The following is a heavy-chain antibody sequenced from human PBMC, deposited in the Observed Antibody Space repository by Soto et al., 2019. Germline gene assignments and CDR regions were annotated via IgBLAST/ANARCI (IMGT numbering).Heavy chain of an antibody. CDR2: ISSSSSYI. J-gene: IGHJ4*02. CDR1: GFTFSSYS. Sequence: PGGSLRLSCAASGFTFSSYSMNWVRQAPGKGLEWVSSISSSSSYIYYADSVKGRFTISRDNAKNSLYLQMNSLRAEDTAVYYCASSVYDFWSGYRGFFDYWGQGTLVTVSS. V-gene: IGHV3-21*01. D-gene: IGHD3-3*01. CDR3: ASSVYDFWSGYRGFFDY.